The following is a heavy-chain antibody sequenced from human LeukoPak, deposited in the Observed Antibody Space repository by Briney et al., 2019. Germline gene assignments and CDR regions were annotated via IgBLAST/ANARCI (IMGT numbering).Heavy chain of an antibody. CDR3: ARAQYCSGGSCYISYYYYYGMDV. J-gene: IGHJ6*02. CDR2: ISSSSSYI. V-gene: IGHV3-21*01. Sequence: PGGSLRLSCAASGFTFSSYSMNWVRQAPGKGLEWVSSISSSSSYIYYADSVKGRFTISRDNAKNSLHLQMNSLRAEDTAVYYCARAQYCSGGSCYISYYYYYGMDVWGQGTTVTVSS. CDR1: GFTFSSYS. D-gene: IGHD2-15*01.